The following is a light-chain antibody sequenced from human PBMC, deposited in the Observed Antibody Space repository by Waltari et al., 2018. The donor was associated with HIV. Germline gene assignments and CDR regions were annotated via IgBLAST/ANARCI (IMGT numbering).Light chain of an antibody. V-gene: IGLV2-14*03. Sequence: AVTQPASVSGLPGQSTTISCTGGDSDFGLYNFVSWYQQHAGKPPKLILYDVDSRASGFSARVSGSMSGNTASLTISGLRAEDEAHYYCASFTGDNTVMFGGGTEVTVL. J-gene: IGLJ3*02. CDR2: DVD. CDR1: DSDFGLYNF. CDR3: ASFTGDNTVM.